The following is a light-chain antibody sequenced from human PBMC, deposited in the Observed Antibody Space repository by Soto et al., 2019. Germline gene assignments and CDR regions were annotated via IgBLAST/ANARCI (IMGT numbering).Light chain of an antibody. CDR2: GNT. V-gene: IGLV1-40*01. CDR3: QSYDSSLSGVL. Sequence: QSVLTQPPSVSGAPGQRVTISCTGNSSNIGAGYDVHWYQQLPGTAPKLLIYGNTNRPSGVPDRFSGSKSGTSASLAITGLQAEDEADYYYQSYDSSLSGVLFGGGTKLTVL. CDR1: SSNIGAGYD. J-gene: IGLJ2*01.